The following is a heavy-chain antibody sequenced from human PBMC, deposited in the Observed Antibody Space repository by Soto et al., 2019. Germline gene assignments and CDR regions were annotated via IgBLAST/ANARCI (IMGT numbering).Heavy chain of an antibody. CDR2: IYYSGST. Sequence: QVQLQESGPGLVKPSQTLSLTCTVSGGSISSGDYYWSWIRQPPGKGLEWIGYIYYSGSTYYNPSLNSRLTISVDTSNNQFALKLSSVTAADTAVYYCASSRYGYIFYDYWGQGTLVTVSS. D-gene: IGHD5-18*01. J-gene: IGHJ4*02. V-gene: IGHV4-30-4*01. CDR3: ASSRYGYIFYDY. CDR1: GGSISSGDYY.